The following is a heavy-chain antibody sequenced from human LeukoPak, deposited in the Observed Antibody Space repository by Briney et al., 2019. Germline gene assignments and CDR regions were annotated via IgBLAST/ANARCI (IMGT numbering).Heavy chain of an antibody. J-gene: IGHJ4*02. CDR1: GGSISSSSYY. V-gene: IGHV4-39*01. CDR3: ASRGYSYGFLFDY. CDR2: IYYSGST. Sequence: SETLSLTCTVSGGSISSSSYYWGWIRQPPGKGLEWIGSIYYSGSTYYNPSLKSRVNTYVDPSKNQFSLKLSSVTAADTAVYYCASRGYSYGFLFDYWGQGTLVTVSS. D-gene: IGHD5-18*01.